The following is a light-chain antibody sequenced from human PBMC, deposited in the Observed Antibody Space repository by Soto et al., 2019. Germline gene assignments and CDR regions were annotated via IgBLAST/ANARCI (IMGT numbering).Light chain of an antibody. Sequence: EIVLTQSPGTLSLSPGEIATLSCRARQSVSTSYLAWDQQKPGQAPRLLIYGASSRATGIPDMFSGSGSGRHYPRPPSCLEAAGLAVYYCQQCDSSLLTFGQG. J-gene: IGKJ5*01. V-gene: IGKV3-20*01. CDR2: GAS. CDR1: QSVSTSY. CDR3: QQCDSSLLT.